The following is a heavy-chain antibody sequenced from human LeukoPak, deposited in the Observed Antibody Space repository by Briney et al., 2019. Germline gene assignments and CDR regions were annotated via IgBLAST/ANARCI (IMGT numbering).Heavy chain of an antibody. D-gene: IGHD2-2*01. CDR1: GFTFRSYA. CDR3: AKGYCSSTSCFLAPFDY. Sequence: GGSLRLSCAASGFTFRSYAIYWVRQAPGKGLEWVSGISGSGGDTYYADSVKGRFTISRDNSKNTLYLQMNSLRAEDTAVYYCAKGYCSSTSCFLAPFDYWGQGTLVTVSS. V-gene: IGHV3-23*01. J-gene: IGHJ4*02. CDR2: ISGSGGDT.